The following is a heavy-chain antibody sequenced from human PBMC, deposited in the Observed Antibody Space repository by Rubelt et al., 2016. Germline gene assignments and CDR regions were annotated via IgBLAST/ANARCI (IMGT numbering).Heavy chain of an antibody. CDR1: GYTFTGYY. Sequence: QVQLVQSGAEVKKPGASVKVSCKASGYTFTGYYMHWVRQAPGQGLEWMGWINPNSGGTNYAQKSKGWVTMTTDTSISTAYMELSRLRSDDTAVYYCARDDSPYYYDSSGYYDYWGQGTLVTVSS. D-gene: IGHD3-22*01. CDR2: INPNSGGT. CDR3: ARDDSPYYYDSSGYYDY. J-gene: IGHJ4*02. V-gene: IGHV1-2*04.